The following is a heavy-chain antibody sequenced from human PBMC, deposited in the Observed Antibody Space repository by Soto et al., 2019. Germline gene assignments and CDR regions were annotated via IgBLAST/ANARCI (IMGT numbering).Heavy chain of an antibody. CDR2: IYYSGST. V-gene: IGHV4-61*01. D-gene: IGHD6-19*01. J-gene: IGHJ3*02. CDR3: ARDLGQWLVYNAFDI. Sequence: KPSETLSLTCTVSGGSVSSGSYYWSWIRQPPGKGLEWIGCIYYSGSTNYNPSLKSRVTISVDTSKNQFSLKLSSVTAADTAVYYCARDLGQWLVYNAFDIWDQVTMVTVSS. CDR1: GGSVSSGSYY.